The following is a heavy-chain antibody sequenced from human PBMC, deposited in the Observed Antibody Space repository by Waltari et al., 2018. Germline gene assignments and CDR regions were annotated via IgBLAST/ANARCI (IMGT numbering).Heavy chain of an antibody. D-gene: IGHD3-22*01. CDR2: IKGDGSGT. Sequence: EVQLVESGGGLVQPGGSLRLSCAVSVFTFSDYWMHWVRQVPGKGLVWVARIKGDGSGTIYADSVRGRFTISRDKAKTTLYLQMNSLRPEDTAVYYCASLKLVVAFDAFDVWGQGTMVTVSS. J-gene: IGHJ3*01. CDR3: ASLKLVVAFDAFDV. CDR1: VFTFSDYW. V-gene: IGHV3-74*01.